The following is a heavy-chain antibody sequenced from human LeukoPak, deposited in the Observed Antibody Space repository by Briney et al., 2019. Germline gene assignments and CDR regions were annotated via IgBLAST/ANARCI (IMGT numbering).Heavy chain of an antibody. CDR2: INHSGDT. J-gene: IGHJ6*02. CDR3: ASGRGGSIRNGMDV. D-gene: IGHD3-10*01. CDR1: GDYLSSYY. Sequence: SETLSLTCAVYGDYLSSYYWSWVRQPPGRGLEWIGEINHSGDTNCTPSLESRVTISVDTSQNQIYLKLGSVTVADTAVYYCASGRGGSIRNGMDVWGQGTTVTVSS. V-gene: IGHV4-34*01.